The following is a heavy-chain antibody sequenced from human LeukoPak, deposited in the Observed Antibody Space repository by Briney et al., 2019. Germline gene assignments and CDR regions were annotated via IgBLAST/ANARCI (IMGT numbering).Heavy chain of an antibody. CDR3: ARRGRSSSNFDF. D-gene: IGHD6-6*01. Sequence: GESLKISCKGSGYIFTSYWVTWVRQMPGKGLGWMGMIDPTDSYTNYSPSFQGHVTISTDKSISTAYLQWRSLKASDTAIYYCARRGRSSSNFDFWGQGTLVTVSS. CDR2: IDPTDSYT. V-gene: IGHV5-10-1*01. J-gene: IGHJ4*02. CDR1: GYIFTSYW.